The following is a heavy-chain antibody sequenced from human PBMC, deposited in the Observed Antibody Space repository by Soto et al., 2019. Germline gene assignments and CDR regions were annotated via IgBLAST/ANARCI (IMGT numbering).Heavy chain of an antibody. Sequence: QVQLQESGPGLVNPSGTLSLTCAVSGGSITSNWWSWVRQPPGKGLEWIGEIHHSGSFNYNPSLRSRVTISIDKSKNQLSLILTSVPAADTAVHYCVINDWYRFDPWGQGTLVTVSS. CDR3: VINDWYRFDP. D-gene: IGHD3-9*01. CDR1: GGSITSNW. V-gene: IGHV4-4*02. CDR2: IHHSGSF. J-gene: IGHJ5*02.